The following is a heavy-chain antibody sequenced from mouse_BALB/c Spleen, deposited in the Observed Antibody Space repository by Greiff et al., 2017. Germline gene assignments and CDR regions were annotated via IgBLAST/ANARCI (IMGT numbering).Heavy chain of an antibody. V-gene: IGHV1S127*01. Sequence: QVQLQQPGAELVKPGASVKMSCKASGYTFTSYWMHWVKQRPGQGLEWIGVIDPSDSYTSYNQKFKGKATLTVDTSSSTAYMQLSSLTSEDSAVYYCTRSPRPYWYFDVWGAGTTVTVSS. CDR1: GYTFTSYW. J-gene: IGHJ1*01. CDR3: TRSPRPYWYFDV. CDR2: IDPSDSYT.